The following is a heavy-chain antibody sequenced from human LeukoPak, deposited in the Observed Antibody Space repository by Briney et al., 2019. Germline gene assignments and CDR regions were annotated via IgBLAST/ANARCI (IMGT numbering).Heavy chain of an antibody. CDR3: ARDGGSSGYRYFDL. D-gene: IGHD3-22*01. CDR2: ISHSGGT. V-gene: IGHV4-31*03. CDR1: SSSISSGGYY. J-gene: IGHJ2*01. Sequence: SQTLSLTCIVSSSSISSGGYYWSWIRQHPGKGLEWIGYISHSGGTLYNPSLKSRVMISLDTSKNQFSLKLTSVTAADTAVYYCARDGGSSGYRYFDLWGRGTLVTVSS.